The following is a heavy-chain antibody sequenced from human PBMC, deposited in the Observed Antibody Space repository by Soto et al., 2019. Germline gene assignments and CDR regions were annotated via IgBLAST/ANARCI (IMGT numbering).Heavy chain of an antibody. CDR1: RLRVNSYA. J-gene: IGHJ6*03. Sequence: RICGASCRLRVNSYAVTVAFKTQVKILKTFSTNRNSGSTYYGDSVKGRFTISRDISKNTLYVQMSSLRAEDTAVYYCAKGGEGDCSGTSCLYHTDDWAKGTTVPVSS. CDR3: AKGGEGDCSGTSCLYHTDD. V-gene: IGHV3-23*01. D-gene: IGHD2-15*01. CDR2: NRNSGST.